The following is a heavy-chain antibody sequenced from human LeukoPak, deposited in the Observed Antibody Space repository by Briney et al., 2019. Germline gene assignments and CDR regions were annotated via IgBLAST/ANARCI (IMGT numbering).Heavy chain of an antibody. V-gene: IGHV1-8*01. D-gene: IGHD6-19*01. J-gene: IGHJ5*02. CDR1: GYTFTSYD. CDR2: MNPNSGNT. CDR3: ARGPPSIAVALIWFDP. Sequence: SVKVSCKASGYTFTSYDINWVRQATGQGLEWMGWMNPNSGNTGYAQKFQGRVTMTRNTSISTAYMELSSLRSEDTAVYYCARGPPSIAVALIWFDPWGQGTLVTVSS.